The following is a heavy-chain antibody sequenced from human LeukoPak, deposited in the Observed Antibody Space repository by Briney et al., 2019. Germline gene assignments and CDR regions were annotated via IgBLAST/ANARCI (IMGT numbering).Heavy chain of an antibody. Sequence: SETLSLTRAVYGGSFSGYYWSWIRQPPGKGLEWIGEINHSGSTNYNPSLKSRVTISVDTSKNQFSLKLSSVTAADTAVYYCARYSSSSGYFDYWGQGTLVTVSS. CDR3: ARYSSSSGYFDY. J-gene: IGHJ4*02. D-gene: IGHD6-6*01. CDR1: GGSFSGYY. V-gene: IGHV4-34*01. CDR2: INHSGST.